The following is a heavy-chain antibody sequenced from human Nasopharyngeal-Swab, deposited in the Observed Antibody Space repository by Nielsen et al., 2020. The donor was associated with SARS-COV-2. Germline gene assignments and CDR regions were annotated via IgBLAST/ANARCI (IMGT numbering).Heavy chain of an antibody. J-gene: IGHJ4*02. CDR2: IVVGSGNT. V-gene: IGHV1-58*01. D-gene: IGHD3-10*01. Sequence: WVRQAPGQRLEWVGWIVVGSGNTNYAQKFQERVTITRDMSTRTAYMELSSLRSEDTAVYYCAAGVSGSGTYYTDFDYWVQGTLVTVSS. CDR3: AAGVSGSGTYYTDFDY.